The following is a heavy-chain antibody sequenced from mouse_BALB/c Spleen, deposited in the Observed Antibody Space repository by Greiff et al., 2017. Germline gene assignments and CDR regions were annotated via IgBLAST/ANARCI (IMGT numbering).Heavy chain of an antibody. CDR3: NAFITTVGHFDY. D-gene: IGHD1-1*01. J-gene: IGHJ2*01. CDR1: GFNIKDYY. CDR2: IDPENGDT. Sequence: VQLKQSGAELVRSGASVKLSCTASGFNIKDYYMHWVKQRPEQGLEWIGWIDPENGDTEYAPKFQGKATMTADTSSNTAYLQLSSLTSEDTAVYYCNAFITTVGHFDYWGQGTTLTVSS. V-gene: IGHV14-4*02.